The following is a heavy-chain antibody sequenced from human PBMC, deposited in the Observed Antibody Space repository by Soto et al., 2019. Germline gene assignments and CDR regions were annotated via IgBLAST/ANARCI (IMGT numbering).Heavy chain of an antibody. D-gene: IGHD4-4*01. CDR1: GGSISSGDYY. J-gene: IGHJ4*02. CDR2: IYYSGST. Sequence: QVQLQESGPGLVKPSQTLSLTCTVSGGSISSGDYYWSWIRQPPGKGLEWIGYIYYSGSTYYNPSHRNRVTLSVDTSKNQFSLKLISVSAADTAVYSCAIFGSNSVYFGYWCQGTLVTVSS. CDR3: AIFGSNSVYFGY. V-gene: IGHV4-30-4*01.